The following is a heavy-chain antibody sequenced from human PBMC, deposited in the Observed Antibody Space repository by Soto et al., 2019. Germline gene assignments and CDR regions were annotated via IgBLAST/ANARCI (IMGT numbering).Heavy chain of an antibody. V-gene: IGHV3-7*01. CDR2: IKQDASEK. J-gene: IGHJ3*02. Sequence: PGGSLRLACTASGFTFSTFWMIWVRQAQGTGLEWVANIKQDASEKYYVDSVKGRFTISRDNAKNSLYLQMNSLRAEDTAIYYCAINTWPHAFDIWAQGTLVTVSS. CDR3: AINTWPHAFDI. CDR1: GFTFSTFW.